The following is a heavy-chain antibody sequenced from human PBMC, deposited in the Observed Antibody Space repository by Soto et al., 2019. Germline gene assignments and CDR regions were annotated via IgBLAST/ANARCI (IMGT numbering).Heavy chain of an antibody. CDR3: ARVGEGYCSGGSCYQLRQFDY. CDR1: GFTFTSSA. D-gene: IGHD2-15*01. CDR2: IVVGSGNT. J-gene: IGHJ4*02. Sequence: SVKVSCKASGFTFTSSATQWVRQARGQRLEWIGWIVVGSGNTNYAQKFQERVTITRDMSTSTAYMELSSLRSEDTAVYYCARVGEGYCSGGSCYQLRQFDYWGQGTLVTVSS. V-gene: IGHV1-58*02.